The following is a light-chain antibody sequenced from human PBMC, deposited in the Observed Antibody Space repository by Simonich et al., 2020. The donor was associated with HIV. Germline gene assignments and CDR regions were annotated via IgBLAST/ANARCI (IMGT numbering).Light chain of an antibody. CDR2: WAS. Sequence: DIVMTQSPDSLAVSLGERATINCKSRQSVLYSSNNKNHLAWYQQEPGQPPKLLIYWASTRESGVPDRFSCSGSGTDFTLTISSLQAEDVAVYYCQQYYSTPRTFGQGTKVEIK. J-gene: IGKJ1*01. V-gene: IGKV4-1*01. CDR1: QSVLYSSNNKNH. CDR3: QQYYSTPRT.